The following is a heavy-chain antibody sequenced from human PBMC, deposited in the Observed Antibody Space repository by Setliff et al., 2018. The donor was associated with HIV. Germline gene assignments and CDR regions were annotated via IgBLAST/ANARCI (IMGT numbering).Heavy chain of an antibody. CDR3: ARPTNIDTLYYGSQTFYMYYYGLDV. CDR1: GLFFNKAW. D-gene: IGHD1-26*01. Sequence: GGSLRLSCAAYGLFFNKAWMSWVRQAPGKGLGWVADVSRDSNNIYYADFVKGRFTISRDNARNSLYLQMSSRRADDTAVYFCARPTNIDTLYYGSQTFYMYYYGLDVWGQGTTVTVSS. V-gene: IGHV3-48*01. CDR2: VSRDSNNI. J-gene: IGHJ6*02.